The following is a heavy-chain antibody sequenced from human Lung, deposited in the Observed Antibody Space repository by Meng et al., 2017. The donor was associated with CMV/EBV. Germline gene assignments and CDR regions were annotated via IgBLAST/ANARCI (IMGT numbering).Heavy chain of an antibody. CDR1: PGSISSYY. CDR2: VSDSGNT. Sequence: GSLRLXCTVSPGSISSYYWSWIRQPPGKGLEWIGYVSDSGNTNYNPSLKSRVTISIDTSKNQFSLRLKSVTAADTAVYYCSSRRGGWPYFDFWGQGTRVNGAS. V-gene: IGHV4-59*01. J-gene: IGHJ4*02. CDR3: SSRRGGWPYFDF. D-gene: IGHD6-19*01.